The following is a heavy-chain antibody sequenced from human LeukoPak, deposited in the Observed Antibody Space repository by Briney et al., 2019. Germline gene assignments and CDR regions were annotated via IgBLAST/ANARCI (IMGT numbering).Heavy chain of an antibody. CDR3: ARDPGISAAGTVGYFDY. CDR1: GFTFSDYY. Sequence: GGSLRLSCAASGFTFSDYYMSWIRQAPGKGLEWVANIKEDGSVRYNVDSVKGRFTISRDNAENSVYLQMNSLRAEDTAVYYCARDPGISAAGTVGYFDYWGQGTLVTVSS. V-gene: IGHV3-7*01. CDR2: IKEDGSVR. D-gene: IGHD6-13*01. J-gene: IGHJ4*02.